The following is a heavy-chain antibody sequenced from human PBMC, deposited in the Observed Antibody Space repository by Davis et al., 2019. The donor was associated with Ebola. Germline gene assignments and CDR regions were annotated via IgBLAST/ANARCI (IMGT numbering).Heavy chain of an antibody. Sequence: PGGSLRLSCAASGFTFSSYWMSWVRQAPGKGLEWVSYISSSSSYTNYADSVKGRFTISRDNAKNSLYLQMNSLRAEDTAVYYCARDTVTTAIDIWGQGTMVTVSS. CDR1: GFTFSSYW. CDR2: ISSSSSYT. J-gene: IGHJ3*02. V-gene: IGHV3-21*05. D-gene: IGHD4-17*01. CDR3: ARDTVTTAIDI.